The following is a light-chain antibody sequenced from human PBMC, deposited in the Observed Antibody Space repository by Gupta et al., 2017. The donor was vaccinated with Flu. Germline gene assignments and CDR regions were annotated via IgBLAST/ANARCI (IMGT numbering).Light chain of an antibody. CDR3: LSADSSGTYQV. CDR2: KDS. CDR1: ALPKKY. Sequence: SYELTQPPSVSVSLGQMARITCSGEALPKKYAYWYQQKPGQFPVLVIYKDSERPSGITERFSGSSSGTIVTLTISGVQAEDEADYYCLSADSSGTYQVFGGGTKLTVL. J-gene: IGLJ3*02. V-gene: IGLV3-16*01.